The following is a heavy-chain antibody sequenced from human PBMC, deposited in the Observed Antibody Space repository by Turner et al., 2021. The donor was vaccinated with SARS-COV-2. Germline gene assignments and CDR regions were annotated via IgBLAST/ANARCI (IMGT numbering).Heavy chain of an antibody. CDR1: GGSISSSSYY. J-gene: IGHJ6*02. V-gene: IGHV4-39*01. CDR2: IVYSGST. Sequence: QLQLQESGPGRVKPSESLSLTCPVSGGSISSSSYYWGRIRPPPGKGLEWIGNIVYSGSTYYNPSLKSRVTISVDTSKNQFSLKLSSVTAADTAVYYCARLMDTAMDYYGMDVWGQGTTVTVSS. CDR3: ARLMDTAMDYYGMDV. D-gene: IGHD5-18*01.